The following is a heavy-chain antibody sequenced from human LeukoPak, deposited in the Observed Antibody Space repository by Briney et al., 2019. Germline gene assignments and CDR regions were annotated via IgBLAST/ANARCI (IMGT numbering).Heavy chain of an antibody. CDR3: AKGSASSRPYYFDY. V-gene: IGHV3-23*01. CDR1: EFTFTSYA. D-gene: IGHD3-10*01. Sequence: GGSLRLSCAVSEFTFTSYAMSWVRQAPGKGLEWVSGITDTGRDTWHADSVKGRFTIFRDNSKKTLYLEMNSLRADDTAIYCCAKGSASSRPYYFDYWGRGTLVTVSS. J-gene: IGHJ4*02. CDR2: ITDTGRDT.